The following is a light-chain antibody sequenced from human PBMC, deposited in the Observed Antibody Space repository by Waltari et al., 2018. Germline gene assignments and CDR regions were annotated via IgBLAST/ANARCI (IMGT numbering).Light chain of an antibody. J-gene: IGLJ3*02. CDR3: CSYAPSSTVWV. CDR2: EGS. Sequence: QSALTQPASVSGSPGQSITISCTGTSSDVGSYNLVSWYQQHPGKAPNLMIYEGSKRPSGVSTRFSGSTSGNTASLTISGLQADDEADYYCCSYAPSSTVWVFGGGTKLTVL. V-gene: IGLV2-23*01. CDR1: SSDVGSYNL.